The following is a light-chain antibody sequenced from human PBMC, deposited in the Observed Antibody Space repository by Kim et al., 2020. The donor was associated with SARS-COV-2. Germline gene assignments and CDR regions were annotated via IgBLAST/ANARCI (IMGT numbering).Light chain of an antibody. CDR1: NIGSKH. CDR3: QVWDNNTWV. J-gene: IGLJ3*02. Sequence: YELTQPLSVSVALGQTASITCGGDNIGSKHVHWYQQKAGQAPVLVIYRDSSRPAEIPERFSGSNSGNTATLTVSRAQAGDEADYYCQVWDNNTWVFGAG. V-gene: IGLV3-9*01. CDR2: RDS.